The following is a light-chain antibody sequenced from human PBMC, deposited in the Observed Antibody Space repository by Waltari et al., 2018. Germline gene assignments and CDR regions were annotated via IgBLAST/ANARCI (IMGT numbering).Light chain of an antibody. CDR2: DAS. J-gene: IGKJ5*01. CDR3: QQRYIWPPIT. V-gene: IGKV3-11*01. Sequence: EIVLTQSPATLSLSPWESAPLPFRSSQRVRGYLSWYKQRPAQAPRLLIFDASNRATGIPARCSGSESGTDFTRTISSLEPEDFAVYYCQQRYIWPPITFGQGTRLDIK. CDR1: QRVRGY.